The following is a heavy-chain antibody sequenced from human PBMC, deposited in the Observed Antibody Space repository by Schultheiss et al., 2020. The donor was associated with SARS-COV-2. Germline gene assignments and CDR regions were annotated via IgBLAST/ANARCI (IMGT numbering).Heavy chain of an antibody. D-gene: IGHD6-13*01. V-gene: IGHV3-15*01. CDR3: ARDHYSSSWYFGNWFDP. CDR2: IKSKTDGGTT. J-gene: IGHJ5*02. Sequence: GGSLRLSCAASGFTFSNAWMSWVRQAPGKGLEWVGRIKSKTDGGTTDYAAPVKGRFTISRDDSKNTLYLQMNSLKTEDTAVYYCARDHYSSSWYFGNWFDPWGQGTLVTVSS. CDR1: GFTFSNAW.